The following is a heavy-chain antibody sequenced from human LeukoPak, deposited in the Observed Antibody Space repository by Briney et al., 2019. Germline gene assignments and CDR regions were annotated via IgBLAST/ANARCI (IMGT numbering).Heavy chain of an antibody. D-gene: IGHD2-2*01. V-gene: IGHV4-59*08. CDR1: GGSISNYY. J-gene: IGHJ5*02. CDR2: IYYTGST. Sequence: TASETLSLTCTVPGGSISNYYWSWIRQPPGKGLELIGYIYYTGSTTYNPSLKSRATISVDTSKNQFSLKLSSVTAADTAVYYCARYCSTTTCYSPWFDPWGQGTLVTVSS. CDR3: ARYCSTTTCYSPWFDP.